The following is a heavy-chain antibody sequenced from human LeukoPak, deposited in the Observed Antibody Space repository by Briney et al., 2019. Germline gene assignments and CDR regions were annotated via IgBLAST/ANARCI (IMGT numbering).Heavy chain of an antibody. CDR3: ARVVTMVRGIGFDP. D-gene: IGHD3-10*01. CDR1: GGSISSGGYS. J-gene: IGHJ5*02. V-gene: IGHV4-30-2*01. Sequence: SETLSLTCAVSGGSISSGGYSWSWIRQPPGKGQEWIGYIYHSGSTYYNPSLKSRVTISVDRSKNQFSLKLSSVTAADTAVYYCARVVTMVRGIGFDPWGQGTLVTVSS. CDR2: IYHSGST.